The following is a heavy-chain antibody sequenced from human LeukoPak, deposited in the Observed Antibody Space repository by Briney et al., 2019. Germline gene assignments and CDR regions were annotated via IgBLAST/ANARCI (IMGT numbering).Heavy chain of an antibody. CDR2: VYYSGST. V-gene: IGHV4-39*01. J-gene: IGHJ4*02. Sequence: SETLSLTCSVSGGTISSTSYYWAWIRQPPGKGLEWIGRVYYSGSTYYNPSLKSRVIISVDTSKNQFSLKLNSVTAADTAVYYCARGAGGDYPFDYGGQGTLVTV. CDR3: ARGAGGDYPFDY. CDR1: GGTISSTSYY. D-gene: IGHD4-17*01.